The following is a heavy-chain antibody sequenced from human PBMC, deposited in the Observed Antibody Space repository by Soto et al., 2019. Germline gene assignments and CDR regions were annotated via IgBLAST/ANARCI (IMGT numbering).Heavy chain of an antibody. CDR1: GFTFSRYW. V-gene: IGHV3-74*01. CDR2: ISSYGSDT. J-gene: IGHJ6*02. D-gene: IGHD3-16*01. CDR3: ASNYAYAEGYYWYGIDV. Sequence: GGSLRLSCAASGFTFSRYWMHWVRQAPGKGLVWVSRISSYGSDTHYADSVKGRFTISRDNAKNTLYLQINSLRADDTAVYYCASNYAYAEGYYWYGIDVWGQGTTVTVSS.